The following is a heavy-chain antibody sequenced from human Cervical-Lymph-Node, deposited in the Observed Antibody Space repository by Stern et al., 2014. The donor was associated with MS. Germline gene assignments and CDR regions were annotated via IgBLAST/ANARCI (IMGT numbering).Heavy chain of an antibody. Sequence: VQLVESGAEVKKPGSSVKVSCKASGGTFSNSAISWVRQAPGQGLEWVGGLIPKLGSANYAQKVRGRVTIVADESTTTAYMELSNLRSEDTAVYYWASGGWFDAWGKGTLVTVSS. CDR3: ASGGWFDA. V-gene: IGHV1-69*01. J-gene: IGHJ5*02. CDR2: LIPKLGSA. CDR1: GGTFSNSA.